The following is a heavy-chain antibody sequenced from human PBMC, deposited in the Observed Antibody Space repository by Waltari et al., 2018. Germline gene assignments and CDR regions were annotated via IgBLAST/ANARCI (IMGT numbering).Heavy chain of an antibody. Sequence: QVQLQESGPGLVKPSETLSLTCAVSGYSISRGYYWGWIRQPPGKGLEWIGSIYHSGSTYYNPSLKSRVTISVDTSKNQFSLKLSSVTAADTAVYYCARHSSFRYFDYWGQGTLVTVS. V-gene: IGHV4-38-2*01. D-gene: IGHD6-6*01. CDR3: ARHSSFRYFDY. J-gene: IGHJ4*02. CDR1: GYSISRGYY. CDR2: IYHSGST.